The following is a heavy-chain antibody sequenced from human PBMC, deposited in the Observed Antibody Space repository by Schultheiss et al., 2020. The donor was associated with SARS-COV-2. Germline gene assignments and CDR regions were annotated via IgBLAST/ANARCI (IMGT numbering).Heavy chain of an antibody. CDR1: GFTFSSYG. CDR2: IWYDGSNK. D-gene: IGHD3-3*01. V-gene: IGHV3-33*08. Sequence: GGSLRLSCVVSGFTFSSYGMHWVHQAPGKGLEWVAVIWYDGSNKYYADSVKGRFTISRDNSKNTLYLQMNSLRAEDTAVYYCARGPYYDFWSGYPYYYYYYYMDVWGKGTTVTVSS. J-gene: IGHJ6*03. CDR3: ARGPYYDFWSGYPYYYYYYYMDV.